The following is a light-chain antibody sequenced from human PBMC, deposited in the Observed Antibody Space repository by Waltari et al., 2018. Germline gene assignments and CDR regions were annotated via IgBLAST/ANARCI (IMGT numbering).Light chain of an antibody. Sequence: QSVLTQPPSASGTPGQRVTISCSGSSSNIGHNYVYWYQQIPGTAPKLLIYRNDQRPSGVPDRFSGSKSDTSASLAISGLRSEDEADYYCAAWDDALSGQGVFGGGTKLTVL. V-gene: IGLV1-47*01. J-gene: IGLJ2*01. CDR2: RND. CDR3: AAWDDALSGQGV. CDR1: SSNIGHNY.